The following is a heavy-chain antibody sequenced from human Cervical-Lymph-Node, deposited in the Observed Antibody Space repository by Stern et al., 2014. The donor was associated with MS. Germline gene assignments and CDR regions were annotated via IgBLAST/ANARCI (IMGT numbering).Heavy chain of an antibody. Sequence: QVQLVQSGTKMQKPGASVRVSCKASGYTFTAFFIHWVRQVPGQGLEWMGWLNPNSDDPTYAQDFPDRVNLTRDTSIGTAYLELSRLTSADTAVYYCAREATRIVVGIDYWGQGTQVTVSS. J-gene: IGHJ4*02. V-gene: IGHV1-2*02. CDR2: LNPNSDDP. CDR1: GYTFTAFF. CDR3: AREATRIVVGIDY. D-gene: IGHD3-22*01.